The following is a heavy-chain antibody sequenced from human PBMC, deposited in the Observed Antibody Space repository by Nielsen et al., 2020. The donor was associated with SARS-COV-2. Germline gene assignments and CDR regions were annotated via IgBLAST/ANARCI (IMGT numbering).Heavy chain of an antibody. J-gene: IGHJ1*01. CDR2: ISYEGSNK. CDR1: GFTFSSYA. Sequence: GGSLRLSCAASGFTFSSYAMHWVRQAPGKGLEWGAVISYEGSNKYYANSVKGRFTISRDNSKNTLYLQMNSLRAEVTAVYYCASGVGSYHEYFQHWGQGTLVTVSS. D-gene: IGHD1-26*01. CDR3: ASGVGSYHEYFQH. V-gene: IGHV3-30-3*01.